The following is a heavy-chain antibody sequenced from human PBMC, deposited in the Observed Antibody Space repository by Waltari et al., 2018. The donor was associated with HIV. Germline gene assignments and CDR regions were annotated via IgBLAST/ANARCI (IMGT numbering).Heavy chain of an antibody. D-gene: IGHD3-3*01. CDR2: IYTSGST. V-gene: IGHV4-61*02. Sequence: QVQLQESGPGLVKPSQTLSLTCTVSGGSISSGSYYWSWIRQPAGKGLEWIGRIYTSGSTNYHPSLKSRVTISVDTSKNQFSLKLSSVTAADTAVYYCARDVIFGVVRGAFDIWGQGTMVTVAS. CDR3: ARDVIFGVVRGAFDI. J-gene: IGHJ3*02. CDR1: GGSISSGSYY.